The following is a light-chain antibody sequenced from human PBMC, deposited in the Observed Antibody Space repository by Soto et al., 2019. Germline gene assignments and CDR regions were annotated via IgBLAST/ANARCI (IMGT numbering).Light chain of an antibody. V-gene: IGLV1-51*01. CDR2: DDT. CDR1: SSNIGSHF. CDR3: GTWDSSLSVVV. Sequence: QSVLTQPPSVSAPPGQKVTMSCSGRSSNIGSHFVAWYQQLPGTAPKLLIYDDTKRPYGIPGRFSGSKSGTSATLGITGLQTGDEADYYCGTWDSSLSVVVFGGGTKLTVL. J-gene: IGLJ3*02.